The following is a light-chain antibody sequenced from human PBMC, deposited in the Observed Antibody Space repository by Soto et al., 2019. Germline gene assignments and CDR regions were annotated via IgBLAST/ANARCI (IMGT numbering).Light chain of an antibody. Sequence: DIQMTQSPSSLCASVGDRVTITCQASQDISNYLNWYQQKPGKAPKLLIYDASNLETGVPSRFSGSGSGTDFTFTISSLQPEDIATYYCQQYDNLQSFGGGTKVEIK. CDR2: DAS. V-gene: IGKV1-33*01. CDR3: QQYDNLQS. CDR1: QDISNY. J-gene: IGKJ4*01.